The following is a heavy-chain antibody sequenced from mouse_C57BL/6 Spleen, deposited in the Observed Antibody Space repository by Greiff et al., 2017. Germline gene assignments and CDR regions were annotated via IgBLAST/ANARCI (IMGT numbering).Heavy chain of an antibody. Sequence: EVQLQQSGPELVKPGASVKISCKASGYSFTDYNMNWVKQSNGKSLEWIGVINPNYGTTSYNQKFKGKATLTVDQSSSTAYMQHNSLTSEDSAVYYCAREQEGPVYYAMDYWGQGTSVTVSS. J-gene: IGHJ4*01. CDR2: INPNYGTT. V-gene: IGHV1-39*01. CDR3: AREQEGPVYYAMDY. CDR1: GYSFTDYN.